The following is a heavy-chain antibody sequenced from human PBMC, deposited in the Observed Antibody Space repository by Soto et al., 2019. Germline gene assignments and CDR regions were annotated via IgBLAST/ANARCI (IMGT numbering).Heavy chain of an antibody. V-gene: IGHV1-18*01. J-gene: IGHJ4*02. Sequence: QVQLVQSGAEVKKPGASVKVSCKAYGYTFTNFGISWVRPAPGQGLEWMGWISAYNGNTNYAQNFQGRDTMTTDTSTSTAYMELKSLRSDDTAVHYCARGGTQIDYWGQGTLVTVSS. D-gene: IGHD3-16*01. CDR1: GYTFTNFG. CDR3: ARGGTQIDY. CDR2: ISAYNGNT.